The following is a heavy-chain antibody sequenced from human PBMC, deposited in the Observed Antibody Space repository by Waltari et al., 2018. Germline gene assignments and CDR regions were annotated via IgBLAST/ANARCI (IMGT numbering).Heavy chain of an antibody. V-gene: IGHV4-34*01. Sequence: QVQLQQWGAGLLKPSETLSLTCAVYGGSFSGYYWSWIRQPPGKGLEWIGEIDNNGNTNYNPALKSRGTISEDTYKNQFSLKRSSVTAADTAVYYGGRRKGGHDFWSGYYYYFDYWGQGTLVTVSS. J-gene: IGHJ4*02. D-gene: IGHD3-3*01. CDR1: GGSFSGYY. CDR3: GRRKGGHDFWSGYYYYFDY. CDR2: IDNNGNT.